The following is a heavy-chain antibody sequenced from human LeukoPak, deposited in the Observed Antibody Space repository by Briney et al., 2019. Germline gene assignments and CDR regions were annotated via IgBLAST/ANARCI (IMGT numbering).Heavy chain of an antibody. CDR3: ARSISAMVRGAPYY. D-gene: IGHD3-10*01. CDR1: GGSISSSNW. CDR2: IYHSGST. V-gene: IGHV4-4*02. Sequence: SGTLTLTCAVSGGSISSSNWWSWVRQPPGKGLEWIREIYHSGSTNYNPSLKSRVTISVDKSKTQFFLKLTSVTAADTAVYYCARSISAMVRGAPYYWGQGTLVTVSS. J-gene: IGHJ4*02.